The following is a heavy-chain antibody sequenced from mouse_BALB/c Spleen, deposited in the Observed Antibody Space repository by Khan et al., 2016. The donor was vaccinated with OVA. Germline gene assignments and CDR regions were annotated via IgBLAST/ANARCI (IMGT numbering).Heavy chain of an antibody. D-gene: IGHD2-2*01. J-gene: IGHJ3*01. V-gene: IGHV1-9*01. Sequence: QVQLQQSGAELMKPGASVQISCTATGYTLRSSWIEWVKPRPGHGLEWIGDILPGSGSTNYNEKFQGEATFTADTSSNIAYMQLSSLSAEDSAVYYCARGGYGGFAYWGQGTLVAVSA. CDR1: GYTLRSSW. CDR2: ILPGSGST. CDR3: ARGGYGGFAY.